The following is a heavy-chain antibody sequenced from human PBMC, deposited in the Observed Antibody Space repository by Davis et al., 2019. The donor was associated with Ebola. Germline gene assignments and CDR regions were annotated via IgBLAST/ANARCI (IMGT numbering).Heavy chain of an antibody. D-gene: IGHD4-17*01. CDR1: GYRSSTFW. CDR3: ARLGQNYGDYGMRYLDL. Sequence: GGSLRLSCQRPGYRSSTFWIAWVRQLPGKGLEWMGIIYPGDSDTRYSPSFQGQVTISADKSITTAYLQWSSLKASDTAMYYCARLGQNYGDYGMRYLDLWGRGTLVTVSS. CDR2: IYPGDSDT. J-gene: IGHJ2*01. V-gene: IGHV5-51*01.